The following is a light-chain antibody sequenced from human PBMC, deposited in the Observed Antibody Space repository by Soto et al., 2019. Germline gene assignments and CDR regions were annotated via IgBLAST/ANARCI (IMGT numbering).Light chain of an antibody. CDR3: QQRSNLIT. Sequence: EIVLTQSPGSLALSRGETATLSCGASQSVSINYLAWYQQKPGQAPRLLIYDTSNRATGIPGRFSGSGSGTEFTLTISSLQSEDFAVYYCQQRSNLITFGQGTRLEIK. CDR2: DTS. V-gene: IGKV3D-20*02. J-gene: IGKJ5*01. CDR1: QSVSINY.